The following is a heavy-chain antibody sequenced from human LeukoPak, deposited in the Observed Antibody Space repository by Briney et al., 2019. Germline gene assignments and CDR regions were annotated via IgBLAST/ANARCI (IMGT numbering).Heavy chain of an antibody. CDR3: ARYDILTGFHDYFDY. Sequence: PSETLSLTCTVSGGSISSYYWSWLRQPPGKGLEWVGYIYHSGSTSYNPSLKSRVTISVAPSKNQFSLKLSSVTAADTALYFCARYDILTGFHDYFDYWGQGTLVTVSS. CDR1: GGSISSYY. CDR2: IYHSGST. J-gene: IGHJ4*02. V-gene: IGHV4-59*01. D-gene: IGHD3-9*01.